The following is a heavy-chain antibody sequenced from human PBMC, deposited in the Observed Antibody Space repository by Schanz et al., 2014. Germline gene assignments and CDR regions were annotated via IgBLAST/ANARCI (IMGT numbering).Heavy chain of an antibody. V-gene: IGHV3-7*02. Sequence: EVQLVESGGGLVQPGGSLRLSCAASGFTFSSYSMNWVRQAPGKGPEWVANIKHDGSVKDYVDSVEGRFTISRDNAKNSLYLQMDSLRVEDTAVYFCVSQTGSPNYWGQGTLVTVSS. D-gene: IGHD6-13*01. J-gene: IGHJ4*02. CDR1: GFTFSSYS. CDR2: IKHDGSVK. CDR3: VSQTGSPNY.